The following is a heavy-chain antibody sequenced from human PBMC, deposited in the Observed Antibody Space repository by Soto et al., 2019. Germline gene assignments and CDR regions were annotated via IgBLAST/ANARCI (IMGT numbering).Heavy chain of an antibody. V-gene: IGHV1-69*06. Sequence: QVQLVQSGAEVKKPGSSVKVSCKVSGGTFSSYRISWVRQAPGQGLEWMGGITPVIGTPDYAQKFRGRVTVTADRSTSTAYMELSRLRSEDTAVCYCARDLPSLEVRSYGMDVWGQGTTVTVSS. CDR2: ITPVIGTP. D-gene: IGHD3-10*01. CDR1: GGTFSSYR. J-gene: IGHJ6*02. CDR3: ARDLPSLEVRSYGMDV.